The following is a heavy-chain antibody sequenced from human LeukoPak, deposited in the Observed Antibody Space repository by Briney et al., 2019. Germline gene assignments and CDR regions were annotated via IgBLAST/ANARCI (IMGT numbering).Heavy chain of an antibody. V-gene: IGHV3-66*01. Sequence: GGSLRLSCAASGFTVSSNYMSWVRQAPGKGLEWVSVIYSGGSTYYADSVKGRFTISRDNSKNTLYLQMNSLRAEDTAVYYCARERSGNFYDYWGQGTLVTVSS. CDR1: GFTVSSNY. CDR3: ARERSGNFYDY. CDR2: IYSGGST. D-gene: IGHD3-10*01. J-gene: IGHJ4*02.